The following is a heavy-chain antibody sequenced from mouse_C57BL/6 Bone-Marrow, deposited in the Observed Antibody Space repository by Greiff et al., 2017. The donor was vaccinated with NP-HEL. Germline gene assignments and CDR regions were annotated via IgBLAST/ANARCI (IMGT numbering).Heavy chain of an antibody. D-gene: IGHD2-4*01. CDR1: GFTFTDYY. CDR3: ARSIYYDYADDPFYGMDY. Sequence: EVNVVESGGGLVQPGGSLSLSCAASGFTFTDYYMSWVRQPPGTALEWVGFIRNKANGYTIAYSASVKGRFTISRDNSQSILYLQMNALRAEDSATYYCARSIYYDYADDPFYGMDYWGQGTSVTVSS. V-gene: IGHV7-3*01. J-gene: IGHJ4*01. CDR2: IRNKANGYTI.